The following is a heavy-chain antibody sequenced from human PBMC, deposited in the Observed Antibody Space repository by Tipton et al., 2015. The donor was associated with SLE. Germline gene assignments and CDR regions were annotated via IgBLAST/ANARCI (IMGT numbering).Heavy chain of an antibody. CDR2: IYYSGST. V-gene: IGHV4-39*07. CDR1: GGSISSSSYY. D-gene: IGHD6-19*01. Sequence: GLVKPSETLSLTCTVSGGSISSSSYYWGWIRQPPGKGLEWIGSIYYSGSTYYNPSLKSRVTISVDTSKNQFSLKLSSVTAADTAVYYCARGEQWAPRGYFDYWGQGTLVTVSS. CDR3: ARGEQWAPRGYFDY. J-gene: IGHJ4*02.